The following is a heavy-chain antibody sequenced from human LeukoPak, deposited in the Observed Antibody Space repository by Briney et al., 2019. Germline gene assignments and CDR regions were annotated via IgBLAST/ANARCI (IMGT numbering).Heavy chain of an antibody. Sequence: GASVKVSCKASGGTFSSYAISWVRQAPGQGLEWMGRIIPILGIANYAQKFQGRVTITADKSTSTAYMELSSLRSEDTAVYYCARVIRHYDSSGLYYFGYWGQGTLVTVSS. CDR3: ARVIRHYDSSGLYYFGY. CDR2: IIPILGIA. CDR1: GGTFSSYA. V-gene: IGHV1-69*04. D-gene: IGHD3-22*01. J-gene: IGHJ4*02.